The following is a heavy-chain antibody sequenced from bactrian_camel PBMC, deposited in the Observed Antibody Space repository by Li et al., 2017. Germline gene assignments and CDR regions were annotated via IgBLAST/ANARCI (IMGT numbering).Heavy chain of an antibody. Sequence: HVQLVESGGGSVQAGGSLRLSCTVSEYTITKNCLGWFRRVPGREREGVAGIGIDGRTAYADSVKGRLTISQDKAKNTLYLQMNSLQPEDTAMYYCAADRSRMTTMQTLGFTPRYWGQGTQVTVS. D-gene: IGHD3*01. V-gene: IGHV3S53*01. J-gene: IGHJ4*01. CDR2: IGIDGRT. CDR3: AADRSRMTTMQTLGFTPRY. CDR1: EYTITKNC.